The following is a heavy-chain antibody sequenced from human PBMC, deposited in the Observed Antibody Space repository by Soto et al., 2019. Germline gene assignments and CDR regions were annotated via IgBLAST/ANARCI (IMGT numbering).Heavy chain of an antibody. CDR2: INCNSGFI. Sequence: EVQLVESGGGLVQPGRSLRLSCAAAGSTFNDYAMHWVRQAPGKGLEWVSWINCNSGFIVYADSVKGRFTISRYNAKKSLSLQMNSLRPGDSVLYFGAKEMGNGDFSLVAGFSYWGMGTLVTVSS. V-gene: IGHV3-9*01. D-gene: IGHD4-17*01. CDR1: GSTFNDYA. J-gene: IGHJ4*02. CDR3: AKEMGNGDFSLVAGFSY.